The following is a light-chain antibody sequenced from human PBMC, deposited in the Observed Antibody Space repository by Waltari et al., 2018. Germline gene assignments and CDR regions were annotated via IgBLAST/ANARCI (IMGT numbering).Light chain of an antibody. J-gene: IGLJ3*02. V-gene: IGLV7-43*01. CDR1: TGAVTSGHY. Sequence: QTVVTQEASLTVSPRGTVTLTCASSTGAVTSGHYPNWFQQKPGQAPRALIYSTSNKYSWTPARFSGSLLGGKVALTLSGAQPEDEAEYYCLLYYGGVWVFGGGTKLTVL. CDR3: LLYYGGVWV. CDR2: STS.